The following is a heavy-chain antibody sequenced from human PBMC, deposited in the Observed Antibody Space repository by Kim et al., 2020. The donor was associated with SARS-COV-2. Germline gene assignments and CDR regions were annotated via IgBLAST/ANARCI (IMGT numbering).Heavy chain of an antibody. CDR3: ARGPSGDYVWGSYPLTAFDI. V-gene: IGHV3-48*02. J-gene: IGHJ3*02. CDR2: ISSSSSTI. CDR1: GFTFSSYS. Sequence: GGSLRLSCAASGFTFSSYSMNWVRQAPGKGLEWVSYISSSSSTIYYADSVKGRFTISRDNAKNSLYLQMNSLRDEDTAVYYCARGPSGDYVWGSYPLTAFDIWGQGTMVTVSS. D-gene: IGHD3-16*02.